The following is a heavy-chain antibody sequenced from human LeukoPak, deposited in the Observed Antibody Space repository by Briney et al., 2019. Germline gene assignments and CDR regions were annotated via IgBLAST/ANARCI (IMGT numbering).Heavy chain of an antibody. J-gene: IGHJ5*02. V-gene: IGHV4-34*01. Sequence: PSETLSLTCAVYGGSFSGYYWSWIRQPPGKGLEWIGEINHSGSTNYNPSLKSRVTISVDTSKNQFSLKLSSVTAADTAVYYCARDQVVPGSAIWFGPWGQGTLLTVSS. D-gene: IGHD2-2*01. CDR1: GGSFSGYY. CDR3: ARDQVVPGSAIWFGP. CDR2: INHSGST.